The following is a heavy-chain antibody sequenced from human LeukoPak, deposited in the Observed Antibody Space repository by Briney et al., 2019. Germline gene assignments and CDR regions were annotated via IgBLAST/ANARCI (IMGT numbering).Heavy chain of an antibody. CDR2: IIPIFGTA. D-gene: IGHD3-22*01. Sequence: PGSSVKVSCKASGGTFGNYAISWVRQAPGQGLEWMGGIIPIFGTANYAQKFQGRVTITTDESTSTAYMELSSLRSEDTAVYYCARGKYYYDSSGYYPFDYWGQGTLVTVSS. J-gene: IGHJ4*02. CDR3: ARGKYYYDSSGYYPFDY. V-gene: IGHV1-69*05. CDR1: GGTFGNYA.